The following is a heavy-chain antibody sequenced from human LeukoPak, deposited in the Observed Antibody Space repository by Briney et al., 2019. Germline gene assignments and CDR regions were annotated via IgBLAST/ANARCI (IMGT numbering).Heavy chain of an antibody. D-gene: IGHD2-2*01. J-gene: IGHJ6*03. Sequence: GGSLRLSCAASGFTFSSYAMSWVRQAPGKGLEWVSYISSSSTTIYQADSVKGRFTISRDNAKNSLYLQMNSLRAEDTAVYYCARALSYCSSTSCSLYYYYYYMDAWGKGTTVAVSS. V-gene: IGHV3-48*01. CDR1: GFTFSSYA. CDR3: ARALSYCSSTSCSLYYYYYYMDA. CDR2: ISSSSTTI.